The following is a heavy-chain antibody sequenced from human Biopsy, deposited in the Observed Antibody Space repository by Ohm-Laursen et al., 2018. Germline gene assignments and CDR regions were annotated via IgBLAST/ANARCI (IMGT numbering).Heavy chain of an antibody. CDR3: AGDGVGSYHDY. Sequence: SLRLSCTASGFTFSDYYMSWIRQAPGKGLEWLSYVSGSGTTIFYADSVKGRFTVSRDNAKNSLYLQMNSLTVEDTAVYYCAGDGVGSYHDYWGQGTLVTVSS. CDR2: VSGSGTTI. D-gene: IGHD3-16*02. V-gene: IGHV3-11*01. J-gene: IGHJ4*02. CDR1: GFTFSDYY.